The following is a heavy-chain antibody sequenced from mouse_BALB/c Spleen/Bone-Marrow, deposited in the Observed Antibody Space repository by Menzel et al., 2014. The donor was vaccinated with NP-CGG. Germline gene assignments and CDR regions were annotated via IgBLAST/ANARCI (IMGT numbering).Heavy chain of an antibody. CDR2: INPSNGGT. CDR3: TRSNYGYWYFDV. J-gene: IGHJ1*01. V-gene: IGHV1S81*02. Sequence: VQLQQSGAELVKPGASVKLSCKASGYTFSSYYMYWVKQRPGQGLEWIGEINPSNGGTKFNEKFKSKATLTVDKSSSTAYMQPSSLTSEDSAVYYCTRSNYGYWYFDVWGRDHGHRLL. CDR1: GYTFSSYY. D-gene: IGHD1-1*01.